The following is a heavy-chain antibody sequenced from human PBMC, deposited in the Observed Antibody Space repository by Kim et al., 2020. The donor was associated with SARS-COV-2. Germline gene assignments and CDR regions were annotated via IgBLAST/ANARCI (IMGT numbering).Heavy chain of an antibody. CDR3: ARQYSSGWYLEWELLFDY. CDR1: GDSVSSNSAA. D-gene: IGHD6-19*01. J-gene: IGHJ4*02. Sequence: SQTLSLTCAISGDSVSSNSAAWNWIRQSPSRGLEWLGRTYYRSKWYNDYAVSVKSRITINPDTSKNQFSLQLNSVTPEDTAVYYCARQYSSGWYLEWELLFDYWGQGTLVTVSS. CDR2: TYYRSKWYN. V-gene: IGHV6-1*01.